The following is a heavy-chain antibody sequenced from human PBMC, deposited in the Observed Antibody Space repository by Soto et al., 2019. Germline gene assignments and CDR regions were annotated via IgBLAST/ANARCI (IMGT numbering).Heavy chain of an antibody. Sequence: QVQLVESGGGVVQPGRSLRLSCAASGFTFSSYGMHWVRQAPGKGLEWVAVISYDGSNKYYADSVKGRFTISRDNSKNTLYLQMNSLRAEDTAVYYCAKDRSALRWELFPYYFDDWGQGTLVTVSS. CDR2: ISYDGSNK. J-gene: IGHJ4*02. V-gene: IGHV3-30*18. CDR1: GFTFSSYG. CDR3: AKDRSALRWELFPYYFDD. D-gene: IGHD1-26*01.